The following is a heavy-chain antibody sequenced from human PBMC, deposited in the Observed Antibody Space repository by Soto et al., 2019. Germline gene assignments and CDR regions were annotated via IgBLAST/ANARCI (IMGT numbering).Heavy chain of an antibody. V-gene: IGHV5-51*01. Sequence: LRESLKISCKGSGYTFTDYWIGWVRQLPGKGLEWMGIIYPGDSDTRYSPSFQGHVTITVDKSTSTAYLQWSSLKASDTAMYYCARQPDYNILTGYFYYFDYWGQGTLVTVSS. CDR2: IYPGDSDT. J-gene: IGHJ4*02. D-gene: IGHD3-9*01. CDR1: GYTFTDYW. CDR3: ARQPDYNILTGYFYYFDY.